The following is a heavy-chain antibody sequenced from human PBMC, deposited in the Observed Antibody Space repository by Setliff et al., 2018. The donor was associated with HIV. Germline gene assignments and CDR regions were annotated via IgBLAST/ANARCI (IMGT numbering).Heavy chain of an antibody. Sequence: GESLTISCKGSGYSFTSYWIGWVRQMPGKGLEWMWIIYPGDSDTRYSPSFQGQVTISADKSISTAYLQWSSLKASDTAMYYCASLPYYYGSGTNYGMDVWGQGTTVTVSS. CDR2: IYPGDSDT. D-gene: IGHD3-10*01. V-gene: IGHV5-51*01. CDR1: GYSFTSYW. J-gene: IGHJ6*02. CDR3: ASLPYYYGSGTNYGMDV.